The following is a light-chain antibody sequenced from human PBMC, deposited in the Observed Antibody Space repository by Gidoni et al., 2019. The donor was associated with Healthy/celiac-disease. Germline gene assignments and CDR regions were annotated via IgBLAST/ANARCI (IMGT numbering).Light chain of an antibody. J-gene: IGKJ1*01. CDR2: GAS. V-gene: IGKV3-20*01. CDR3: QQYGSSPPWT. CDR1: QSVSSSY. Sequence: EVVLTQTPGTLSLSPGERATLACRASQSVSSSYLAWYQQKPGQAPRLLIYGASSSATGIPDRFSGSGSWTDFTLTISRLEPEDFAVYYCQQYGSSPPWTFGQGTKVEIK.